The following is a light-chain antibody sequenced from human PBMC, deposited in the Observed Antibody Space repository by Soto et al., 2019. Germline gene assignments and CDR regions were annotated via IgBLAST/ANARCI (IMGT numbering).Light chain of an antibody. CDR2: ELS. CDR1: SSDVGGYIY. CDR3: SSYSTATQGVL. Sequence: QSVLTQPASVSGSPGQSITISCTGTSSDVGGYIYVSWFQHHPGKAPKLMIYELSNRPSGVSNRFSGSRSDNTASLTISGLQAEDEAIYYCSSYSTATQGVLFGGGTKVTVL. V-gene: IGLV2-14*01. J-gene: IGLJ2*01.